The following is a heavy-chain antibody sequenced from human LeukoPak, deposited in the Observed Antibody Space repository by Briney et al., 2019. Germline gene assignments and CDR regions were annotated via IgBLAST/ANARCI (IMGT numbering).Heavy chain of an antibody. CDR1: GFTYSSYS. J-gene: IGHJ4*02. Sequence: GGSLRLSCAASGFTYSSYSMSWVRQAPGKGLEWVSFISRDGGTIDYADSVKGRFTISRDNAKNSLYLQMSRLRGEDTAVYYCARKAVTVTTFDYWGQGTLVTVSS. D-gene: IGHD4-17*01. CDR2: ISRDGGTI. V-gene: IGHV3-48*04. CDR3: ARKAVTVTTFDY.